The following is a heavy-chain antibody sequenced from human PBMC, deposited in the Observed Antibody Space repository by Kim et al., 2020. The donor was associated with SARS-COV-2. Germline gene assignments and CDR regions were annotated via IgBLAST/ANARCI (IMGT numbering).Heavy chain of an antibody. CDR3: ARDLRKDGMDV. V-gene: IGHV4-4*02. J-gene: IGHJ6*02. Sequence: TNYDPSLKRRVTISVDKSKTQFSLNRSSVTAADTAVYYCARDLRKDGMDVWGQGTTVTVSS. CDR2: T.